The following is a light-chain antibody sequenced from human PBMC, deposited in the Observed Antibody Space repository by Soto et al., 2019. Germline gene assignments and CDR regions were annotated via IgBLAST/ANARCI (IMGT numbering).Light chain of an antibody. CDR2: GGS. V-gene: IGKV3-15*01. J-gene: IGKJ2*01. CDR1: QNLGSS. Sequence: VMTQSPATLSASPGERVTLSCRASQNLGSSLAWYQQRPGQAPRLLLYGGSTRATGIPARFSGSGSGTEFTVTISSLQPEDFAVYYCQQYNYWPPYTFGQGTNLEFK. CDR3: QQYNYWPPYT.